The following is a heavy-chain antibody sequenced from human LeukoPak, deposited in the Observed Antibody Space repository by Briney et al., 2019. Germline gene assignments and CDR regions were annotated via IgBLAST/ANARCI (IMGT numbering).Heavy chain of an antibody. CDR1: GGSISSGSYY. Sequence: PSETLSLTCTVSGGSISSGSYYWSWIRQPAGKGLEWIGRIYTSGSTNYNPSLKSRVTISVDTSKNQFSLKLSSVTAADTAVYYCARGPDGRQGLWGQGTLVTVSS. CDR3: ARGPDGRQGL. D-gene: IGHD5-24*01. J-gene: IGHJ4*02. CDR2: IYTSGST. V-gene: IGHV4-61*02.